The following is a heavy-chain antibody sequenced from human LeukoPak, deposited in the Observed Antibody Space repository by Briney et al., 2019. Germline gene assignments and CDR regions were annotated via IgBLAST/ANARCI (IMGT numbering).Heavy chain of an antibody. CDR3: AKVGSSGYPNWFDP. CDR2: ISGSGGST. D-gene: IGHD3-22*01. Sequence: PGGSLRLSCAASGFTFSSYEMNWVRQAPGKGLEWVSAISGSGGSTYYADSVKGRFTISRDNSKNTLYLQMNSLRAEDTAVYYCAKVGSSGYPNWFDPWGQGTLVTVSS. J-gene: IGHJ5*02. V-gene: IGHV3-23*01. CDR1: GFTFSSYE.